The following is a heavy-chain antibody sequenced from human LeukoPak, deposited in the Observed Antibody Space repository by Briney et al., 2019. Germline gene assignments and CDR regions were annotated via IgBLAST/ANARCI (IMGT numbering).Heavy chain of an antibody. D-gene: IGHD6-13*01. CDR1: GGSISSSNW. V-gene: IGHV4-4*02. J-gene: IGHJ4*02. CDR3: ARGGPPGYSSSWVYDY. Sequence: PSETLSLTCAVSGGSISSSNWWSWVRQPPGKGLEWIGEIYHSGSTNYNPSLKSRVTISVDKSKNQFSLKLSSVTAADTAVYYCARGGPPGYSSSWVYDYWGQGTLVTVSS. CDR2: IYHSGST.